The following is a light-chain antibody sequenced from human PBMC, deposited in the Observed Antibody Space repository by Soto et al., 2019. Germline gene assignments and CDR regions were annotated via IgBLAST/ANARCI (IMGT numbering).Light chain of an antibody. CDR3: QQYYSYPRT. J-gene: IGKJ1*01. CDR1: QSISSY. Sequence: IQMTQSPSSVSASVGDRVTITCRASQSISSYLSWYQQKPGKAPKLLIYDASSLESGVPSRFSGSGSGTDFTLTISCLQSEDFATYYCQQYYSYPRTFGQGTKVDIK. CDR2: DAS. V-gene: IGKV1-13*02.